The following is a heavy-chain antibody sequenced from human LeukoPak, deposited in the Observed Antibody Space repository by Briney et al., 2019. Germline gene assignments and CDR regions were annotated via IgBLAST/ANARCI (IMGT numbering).Heavy chain of an antibody. J-gene: IGHJ5*02. V-gene: IGHV4-34*01. CDR1: GESFNNYY. D-gene: IGHD4-17*01. Sequence: PSETLSLTCAVYGESFNNYYWSWIRQPPGKGLEWIGDVNDSGSTNYNPSLKSRVTISVDTSKNQFSLKLTSVTAADTAVYYCARHDYGDYLTESWGQGTLVTVSS. CDR3: ARHDYGDYLTES. CDR2: VNDSGST.